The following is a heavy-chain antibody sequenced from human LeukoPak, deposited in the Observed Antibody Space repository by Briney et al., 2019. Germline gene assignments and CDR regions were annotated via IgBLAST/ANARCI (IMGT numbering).Heavy chain of an antibody. J-gene: IGHJ6*03. CDR2: ISSSSSAI. CDR3: ARDSTPYYYYMDV. CDR1: GFTFSSYS. Sequence: GGSLRLSCAASGFTFSSYSMNWVRQAPGKGLEWVSYISSSSSAIYYADSVKGRFTISRDNAKNSLYLQMNSLRAEDTAVYYCARDSTPYYYYMDVWGKGTTVTVSS. V-gene: IGHV3-48*01.